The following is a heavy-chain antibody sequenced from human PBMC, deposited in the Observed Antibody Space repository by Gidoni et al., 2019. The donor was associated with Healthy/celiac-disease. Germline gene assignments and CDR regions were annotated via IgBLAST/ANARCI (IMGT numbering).Heavy chain of an antibody. CDR3: ARVCMVRGVIMAAFDY. V-gene: IGHV1-2*02. D-gene: IGHD3-10*01. CDR2: IDPNSGGT. CDR1: GYPFTGHY. J-gene: IGHJ4*02. Sequence: QVQLVQSGAEAMKPGASVNVSCKGSGYPFTGHYMPWVRQAPGQGLEWMGWIDPNSGGTNYAQKFQGRVTRTRDTSISTAYMELSRLRSDDTAVYYCARVCMVRGVIMAAFDYWGQGTLVTVSS.